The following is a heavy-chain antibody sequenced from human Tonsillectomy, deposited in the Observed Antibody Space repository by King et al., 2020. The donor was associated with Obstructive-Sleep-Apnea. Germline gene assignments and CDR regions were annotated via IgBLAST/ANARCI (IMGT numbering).Heavy chain of an antibody. D-gene: IGHD2/OR15-2a*01. CDR3: ARESGKISDAFDL. CDR1: GFTVSTNY. CDR2: IFSGGST. V-gene: IGHV3-66*01. J-gene: IGHJ3*01. Sequence: VQLVESGGGLVQPGGSLRLSCAASGFTVSTNYMSWVRQAPGKGLVWVSVIFSGGSTYYADFVKGRITISRDISKNTLYLQMNSLRAEDTAVYYCARESGKISDAFDLWGLGTMVTVSS.